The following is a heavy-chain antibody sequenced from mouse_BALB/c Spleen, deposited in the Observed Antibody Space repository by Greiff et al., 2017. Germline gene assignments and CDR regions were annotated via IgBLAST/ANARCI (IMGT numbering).Heavy chain of an antibody. CDR2: INGNGGST. CDR1: GFTFSSYG. J-gene: IGHJ3*01. Sequence: EVKLVESGGGLVQPGGSLKLSCAVSGFTFSSYGMSWVRQTPDKRLELVATINGNGGSTYYPDSVKGRFTISRDNAKNTLYLQMSSLKSEDTAMYYCASDGYYASWFAYWGQGTLVTVSA. CDR3: ASDGYYASWFAY. V-gene: IGHV5-6-3*01. D-gene: IGHD2-3*01.